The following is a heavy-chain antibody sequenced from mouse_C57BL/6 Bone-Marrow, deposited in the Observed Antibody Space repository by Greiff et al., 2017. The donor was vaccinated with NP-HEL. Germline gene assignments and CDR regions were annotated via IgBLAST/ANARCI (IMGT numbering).Heavy chain of an antibody. J-gene: IGHJ4*01. CDR3: ARTIYDGLGPYAMDY. V-gene: IGHV8-8*01. CDR1: GFLLSTFGLG. D-gene: IGHD2-3*01. Sequence: QVTLKESGPGIFQPPQTPRLTCFFSGFLLSTFGLGVGWICQPSGEGLGLLAHIWWEDDKYYNPALKSRLTISKDTSKNQVFLKIANVDTADTATYYCARTIYDGLGPYAMDYWGQGTSVTVSS. CDR2: IWWEDDK.